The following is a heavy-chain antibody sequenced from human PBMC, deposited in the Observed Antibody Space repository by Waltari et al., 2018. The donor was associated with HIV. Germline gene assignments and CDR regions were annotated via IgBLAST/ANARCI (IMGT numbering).Heavy chain of an antibody. D-gene: IGHD1-26*01. CDR2: IKSKANSFAT. CDR3: TGHVEPREDSQTEY. CDR1: GFPFSHYH. V-gene: IGHV3-73*01. Sequence: EVRLVESGGGLVQPGGSLILSCAAPGFPFSHYHLPWVRQASGKGLEWIGLIKSKANSFATRYDASVKGRFAVSRDDSKNTAYLQMDSLKTEDTAIYYCTGHVEPREDSQTEYWGQGTLVTVSS. J-gene: IGHJ4*02.